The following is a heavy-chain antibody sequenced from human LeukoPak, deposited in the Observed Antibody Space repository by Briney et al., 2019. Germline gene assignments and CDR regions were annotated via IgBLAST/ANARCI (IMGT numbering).Heavy chain of an antibody. V-gene: IGHV4-39*07. Sequence: SETLSLTCTVSGGSISSSSYYWGWIRQPPGKGLEWIGSIHYSGSTNYNPSLKSRVTISVGTSKNQFSLKLSSVTAADTAVYYCARGYCSGGSCYSYYYYNYMDVWGKGTTVTVSS. CDR1: GGSISSSSYY. CDR2: IHYSGST. D-gene: IGHD2-15*01. J-gene: IGHJ6*03. CDR3: ARGYCSGGSCYSYYYYNYMDV.